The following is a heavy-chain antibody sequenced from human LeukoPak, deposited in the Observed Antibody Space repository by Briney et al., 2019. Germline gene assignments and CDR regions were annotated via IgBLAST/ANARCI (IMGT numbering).Heavy chain of an antibody. CDR1: GVSVTNYY. CDR2: MYISGST. J-gene: IGHJ4*02. Sequence: SSETLSLTCTVSGVSVTNYYWAWIRQPVRKGLEWIGRMYISGSTNYNPSLKSRVTISIDKTKNQFSLKLRSVTAADTAVYYCARDYLVGAPLDSWGQGTLVTVSP. D-gene: IGHD1-26*01. V-gene: IGHV4-4*07. CDR3: ARDYLVGAPLDS.